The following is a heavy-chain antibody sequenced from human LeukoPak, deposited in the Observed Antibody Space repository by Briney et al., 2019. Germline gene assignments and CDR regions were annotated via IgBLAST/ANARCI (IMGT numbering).Heavy chain of an antibody. Sequence: PPGTLSLTCAVYGGSFSGYYWSWLRQPPGKGLEWIGEINHGGSTNYNPPLKSRVTISVTTTKNQFPLKLSSVSAADTAVYYCARAVQLERPPPLIGYYYMDVWGKGTTVTVSS. D-gene: IGHD1-1*01. CDR3: ARAVQLERPPPLIGYYYMDV. CDR2: INHGGST. CDR1: GGSFSGYY. J-gene: IGHJ6*03. V-gene: IGHV4-34*01.